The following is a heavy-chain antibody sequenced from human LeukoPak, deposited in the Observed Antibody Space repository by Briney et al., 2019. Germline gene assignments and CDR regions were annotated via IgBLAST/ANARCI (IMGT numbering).Heavy chain of an antibody. J-gene: IGHJ5*02. CDR1: GYTFTGYY. V-gene: IGHV1-2*02. CDR3: ARAIVVVPAASGSGDWFDP. CDR2: INPNSGGT. Sequence: ASVKVSCKASGYTFTGYYMHWVRQAPGQGLEWMGWINPNSGGTNYAQKFQGRVTTTRDTSISTAYMELSRLRSDDAAVYYCARAIVVVPAASGSGDWFDPWGQGTLVTVSS. D-gene: IGHD2-2*01.